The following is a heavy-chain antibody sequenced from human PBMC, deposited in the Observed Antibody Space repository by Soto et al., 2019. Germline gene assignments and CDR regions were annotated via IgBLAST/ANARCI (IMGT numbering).Heavy chain of an antibody. CDR3: ARGLIATANTYYFDY. CDR1: GFSFSGYG. D-gene: IGHD6-13*01. V-gene: IGHV3-33*01. J-gene: IGHJ4*02. CDR2: IWYDGNRK. Sequence: GGSLRLSCAASGFSFSGYGMHWVRQAPGKGLEWVALIWYDGNRKDFADFVKGRFTISRDNSEDTLYLQMNSLRAEDTAVYYCARGLIATANTYYFDYWGQGTLVTVSS.